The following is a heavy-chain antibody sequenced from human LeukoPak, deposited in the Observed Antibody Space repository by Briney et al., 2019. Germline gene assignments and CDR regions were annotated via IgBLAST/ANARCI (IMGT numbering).Heavy chain of an antibody. V-gene: IGHV4-4*07. J-gene: IGHJ6*03. Sequence: SETLSLTCTVSGGSISNYYWSWIRQPAGKGLEWIGRFYTSGNTNYNPSLKSRVTMSVDTSKNQFSLKLSSVTAADTAVYYCARAISSSLGRYYYYHIDVWGKGTTVTVSS. D-gene: IGHD6-6*01. CDR3: ARAISSSLGRYYYYHIDV. CDR1: GGSISNYY. CDR2: FYTSGNT.